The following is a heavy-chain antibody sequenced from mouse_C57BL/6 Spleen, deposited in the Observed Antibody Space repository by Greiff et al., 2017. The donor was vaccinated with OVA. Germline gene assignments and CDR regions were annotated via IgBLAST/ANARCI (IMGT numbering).Heavy chain of an antibody. CDR2: IYPGDGDT. CDR1: GYAFSSSW. Sequence: VKLQESGPELVKPGASVKISCKASGYAFSSSWMNWVKQRPGKGLEWIGRIYPGDGDTNYNGKFKGKATLTADKSSSTAYMQLSSLTSEDSAVYVCARTAQATAWFAYWGQGTLVTVSA. CDR3: ARTAQATAWFAY. J-gene: IGHJ3*01. V-gene: IGHV1-82*01. D-gene: IGHD3-2*02.